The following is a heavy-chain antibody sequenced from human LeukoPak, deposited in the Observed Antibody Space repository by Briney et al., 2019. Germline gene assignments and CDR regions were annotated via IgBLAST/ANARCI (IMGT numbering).Heavy chain of an antibody. CDR3: ARERASCGGDCSDY. Sequence: GGSLRLSCAASGFTFSSYEMNWVRQAPGEGLEWVSYISTSDTSIYYADPVKGRFTISRDNAKNSLYLQMNSLRAEDTAVYYCARERASCGGDCSDYWGQGTLVTVSS. V-gene: IGHV3-48*03. CDR1: GFTFSSYE. J-gene: IGHJ4*02. D-gene: IGHD2-21*02. CDR2: ISTSDTSI.